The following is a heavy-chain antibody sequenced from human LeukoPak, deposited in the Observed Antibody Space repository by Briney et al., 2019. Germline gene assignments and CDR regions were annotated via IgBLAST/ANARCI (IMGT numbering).Heavy chain of an antibody. Sequence: GESLKISCKGSGYSFTSYWISWVRQMPGKGLEWMGRIDPSDSYTNYSPSFQGHVTISADKSISTAYLQWSSLKASGTAMYYCARLGYDILTGYYTVWDYWGQGTLVTVSS. V-gene: IGHV5-10-1*01. CDR2: IDPSDSYT. J-gene: IGHJ4*02. CDR1: GYSFTSYW. D-gene: IGHD3-9*01. CDR3: ARLGYDILTGYYTVWDY.